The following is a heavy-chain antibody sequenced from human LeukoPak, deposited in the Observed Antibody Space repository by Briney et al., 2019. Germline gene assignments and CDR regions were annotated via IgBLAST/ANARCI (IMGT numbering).Heavy chain of an antibody. Sequence: GGSLRLSCAASGFTFSSYGMHWVRQAPGKGLEWVAVISYDGSNKYYADSVKGRFTISRDNSKNTLYLQMNSLRAEDTAVYYCAKGAATDYWGQGTLVTVSS. CDR1: GFTFSSYG. CDR3: AKGAATDY. J-gene: IGHJ4*02. D-gene: IGHD2-15*01. V-gene: IGHV3-30*18. CDR2: ISYDGSNK.